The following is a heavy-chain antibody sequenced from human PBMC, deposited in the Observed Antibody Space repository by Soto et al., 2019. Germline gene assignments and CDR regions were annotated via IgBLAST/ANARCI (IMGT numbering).Heavy chain of an antibody. J-gene: IGHJ4*02. D-gene: IGHD1-1*01. CDR2: IYYSGST. Sequence: PSETLSLTCTVSGGSISSGGYYWSWIRQHPGKGLEWIGYIYYSGSTYYNPSLKSRVTISVDTSKNQFSLKLSSVTAADTAVYYCAREGLRYGIDYWGQGTLVTVSS. V-gene: IGHV4-31*03. CDR3: AREGLRYGIDY. CDR1: GGSISSGGYY.